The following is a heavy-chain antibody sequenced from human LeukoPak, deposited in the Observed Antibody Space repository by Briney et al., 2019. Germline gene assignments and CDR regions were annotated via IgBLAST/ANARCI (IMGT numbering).Heavy chain of an antibody. V-gene: IGHV4-59*01. J-gene: IGHJ4*02. D-gene: IGHD2-21*02. CDR1: GGSISPYY. Sequence: SETLSLTCTVSGGSISPYYWSWIRQPPGKGLEWIGYIYYSGNTNYNPSLKSRVTISLDTSKNQFSLKLSSVTAADTAVYYCARGEVTAIEYYFDYWGQGTLVTVSS. CDR3: ARGEVTAIEYYFDY. CDR2: IYYSGNT.